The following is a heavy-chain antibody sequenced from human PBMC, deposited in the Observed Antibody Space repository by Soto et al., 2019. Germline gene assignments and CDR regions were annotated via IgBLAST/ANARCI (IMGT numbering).Heavy chain of an antibody. D-gene: IGHD2-15*01. V-gene: IGHV3-7*01. CDR2: IKQDGSEK. CDR1: GFTFSSYW. J-gene: IGHJ4*02. CDR3: ARDLGYCSGGSCYYFDY. Sequence: GGSLRLSCAASGFTFSSYWMSWVRQAPGKGLEWVANIKQDGSEKYYVDSVKGRFTISRDNAKNSLYLQMNSLRAEDTAVYYCARDLGYCSGGSCYYFDYWGQGTLVTVSS.